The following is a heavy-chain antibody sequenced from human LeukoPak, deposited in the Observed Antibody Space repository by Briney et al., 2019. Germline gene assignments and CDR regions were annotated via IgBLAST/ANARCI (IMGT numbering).Heavy chain of an antibody. J-gene: IGHJ4*02. D-gene: IGHD6-6*01. V-gene: IGHV1-8*01. CDR3: ARGMWQGQLVDY. CDR1: GYTFTSYD. CDR2: MNPNSGNT. Sequence: ASVKVSCKASGYTFTSYDINWVRQATGQGLEWMGWMNPNSGNTGYAQKFQGRVTMTRNTSISTAYMELSSLRSEDTAVYYRARGMWQGQLVDYWGQGTLVTVSS.